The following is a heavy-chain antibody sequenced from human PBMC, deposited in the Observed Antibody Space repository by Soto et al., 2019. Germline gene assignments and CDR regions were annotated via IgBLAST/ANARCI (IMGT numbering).Heavy chain of an antibody. D-gene: IGHD6-13*01. J-gene: IGHJ5*02. V-gene: IGHV1-69*13. CDR2: IIPIFGTA. CDR3: ARGRSSSWYGFDP. CDR1: GGTFSSYA. Sequence: SVKVSCKASGGTFSSYAISWLRQAPGQGLEWMGGIIPIFGTANYAQKFQGRVTITADESTSTAYMELSSLRSEDTAVYYCARGRSSSWYGFDPWGQGTLVTVSS.